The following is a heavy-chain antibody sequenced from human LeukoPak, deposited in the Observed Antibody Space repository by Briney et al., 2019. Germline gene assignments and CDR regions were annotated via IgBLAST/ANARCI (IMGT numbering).Heavy chain of an antibody. Sequence: PGGSLRLSCAASGFTFSSYWMSWVRQAPGQGLVWVSRINEDGRGTSYADSVEGRFTISKDDAKNTVYLQMNSLRAEDTAVYYCATVFEHWGQGTLVTVSS. CDR3: ATVFEH. CDR1: GFTFSSYW. V-gene: IGHV3-74*01. J-gene: IGHJ4*02. CDR2: INEDGRGT.